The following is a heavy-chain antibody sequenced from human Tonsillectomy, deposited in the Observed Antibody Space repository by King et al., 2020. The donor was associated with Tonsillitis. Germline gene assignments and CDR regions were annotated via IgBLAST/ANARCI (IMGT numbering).Heavy chain of an antibody. D-gene: IGHD3-10*01. J-gene: IGHJ4*02. CDR2: ISGCGGRT. CDR3: AKLGSFDS. V-gene: IGHV3-23*04. Sequence: VQLVESVGGLVQPGGSLRLSCAASGFTFSSDDMSWVRQAPGKWLEWVSAISGCGGRTYYADSVKGRFTISRDNSKNTLYLQMNSLRAEDTAVYYGAKLGSFDSWGQGTLVTVSP. CDR1: GFTFSSDD.